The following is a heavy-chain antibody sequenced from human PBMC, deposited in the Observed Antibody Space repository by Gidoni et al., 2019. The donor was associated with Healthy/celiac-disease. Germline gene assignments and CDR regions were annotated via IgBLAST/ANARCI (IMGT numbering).Heavy chain of an antibody. D-gene: IGHD3-10*01. J-gene: IGHJ6*02. V-gene: IGHV4-34*01. CDR1: GGSFSGYY. Sequence: QVQLQQWGAGLLKPSETLSLTCAVYGGSFSGYYWSWIRQPPGKGLEWIGEINHSGSTNYNPSLKSRVTISVDTSKNQFSLKLSSVTAADTAVYYCARGRQWFGELSTYYYGMDVWGQGTTVTVSS. CDR3: ARGRQWFGELSTYYYGMDV. CDR2: INHSGST.